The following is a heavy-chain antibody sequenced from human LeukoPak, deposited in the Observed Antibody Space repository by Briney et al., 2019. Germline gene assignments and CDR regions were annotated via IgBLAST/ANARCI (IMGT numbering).Heavy chain of an antibody. J-gene: IGHJ4*02. V-gene: IGHV1-18*01. Sequence: ASVKVSYKASGYTLTSYGISWVRQAPGQGLEWMGWISAYNGNTNYAQKLQGRVTMTTDTSTSTAYMELRSLRSDDTAVYYCARVGPYYDSSGYYYMVDYWGQGNLVTVSS. CDR2: ISAYNGNT. D-gene: IGHD3-22*01. CDR3: ARVGPYYDSSGYYYMVDY. CDR1: GYTLTSYG.